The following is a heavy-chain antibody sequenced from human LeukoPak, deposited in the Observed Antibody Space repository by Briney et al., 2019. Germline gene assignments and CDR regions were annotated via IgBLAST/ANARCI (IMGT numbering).Heavy chain of an antibody. V-gene: IGHV3-11*03. D-gene: IGHD2-15*01. J-gene: IGHJ4*02. CDR3: ARYCSGDSCYSGDS. Sequence: GGSLRLSCAASGFTFSDHSMSWIRQAPGKGLTWVSYISSSSTYTKYADSVKGRFTISRDNAKNSLYLQMNSLRAEDTAVYYCARYCSGDSCYSGDSGGQGTLVTVSS. CDR2: ISSSSTYT. CDR1: GFTFSDHS.